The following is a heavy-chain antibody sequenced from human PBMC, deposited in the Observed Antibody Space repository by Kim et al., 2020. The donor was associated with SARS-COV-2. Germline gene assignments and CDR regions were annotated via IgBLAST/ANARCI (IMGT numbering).Heavy chain of an antibody. Sequence: SETLSLTCTVSGGSISSGSYYWSWIRQPAGKGLEWIGRIYTSGSTNYNPSLKSRVTISVDTSKNQFSLKLSSVTAADTAVYYCARDCPISSCGYYYYGMDVWGQGTTVTVSS. CDR1: GGSISSGSYY. CDR3: ARDCPISSCGYYYYGMDV. V-gene: IGHV4-61*02. D-gene: IGHD2-2*01. CDR2: IYTSGST. J-gene: IGHJ6*02.